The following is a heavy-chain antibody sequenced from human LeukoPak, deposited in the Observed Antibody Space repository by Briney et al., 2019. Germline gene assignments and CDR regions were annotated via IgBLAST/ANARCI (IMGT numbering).Heavy chain of an antibody. CDR2: ISSSGSTI. J-gene: IGHJ4*02. CDR1: GFPFRIYE. Sequence: PGGSLRLPCPASGFPFRIYEMQWVRQAPGKGREGVAYISSSGSTIYYADCVKCRFTISRDNAKNSLYLKMNSLRAEDTAVYYCARGHDVGENFDYWGQGHRVTVSS. D-gene: IGHD3-10*01. V-gene: IGHV3-48*03. CDR3: ARGHDVGENFDY.